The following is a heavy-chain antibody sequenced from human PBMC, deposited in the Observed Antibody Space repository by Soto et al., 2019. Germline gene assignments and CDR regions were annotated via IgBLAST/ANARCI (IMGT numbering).Heavy chain of an antibody. CDR2: VDSDGRGT. V-gene: IGHV3-74*01. CDR1: GITFTNYW. Sequence: GGSLRLSCVASGITFTNYWMHWVRQVPGKGLVWVARVDSDGRGTSYADFVKGRFTISRDNAKNTLYLQMNGLRLEDTAVYYCLTGEGQNGHDTRFDYWGQGTLVTVSS. D-gene: IGHD5-12*01. CDR3: LTGEGQNGHDTRFDY. J-gene: IGHJ4*02.